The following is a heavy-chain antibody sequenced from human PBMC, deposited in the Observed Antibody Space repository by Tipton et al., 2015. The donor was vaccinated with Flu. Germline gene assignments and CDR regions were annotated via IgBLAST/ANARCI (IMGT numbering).Heavy chain of an antibody. CDR1: GGSISTYY. V-gene: IGHV4-4*07. Sequence: LRLSCSVSGGSISTYYWSWIRQPAGKGLEWVGHFYNNGSTRYNPSLKNRCTMSADTSRSQFSLKVASVTAADTAVYFCAREGDDYSRGWYASWGQGILVTVSS. CDR2: FYNNGST. J-gene: IGHJ5*02. CDR3: AREGDDYSRGWYAS. D-gene: IGHD6-19*01.